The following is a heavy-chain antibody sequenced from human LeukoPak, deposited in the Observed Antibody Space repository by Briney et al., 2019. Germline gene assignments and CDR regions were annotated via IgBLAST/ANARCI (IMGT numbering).Heavy chain of an antibody. CDR2: INPSGGST. D-gene: IGHD1-14*01. CDR3: ARGGVNPVDH. V-gene: IGHV1-46*01. J-gene: IGHJ4*02. CDR1: GYTFTSYY. Sequence: ASVMVSCKASGYTFTSYYMHWVRQAPGQGLEWMGIINPSGGSTSYAQKFQGRVTMTRDTSTSTVYMELSSLRAEDTAMYFCARGGVNPVDHWGQGTLVTVSS.